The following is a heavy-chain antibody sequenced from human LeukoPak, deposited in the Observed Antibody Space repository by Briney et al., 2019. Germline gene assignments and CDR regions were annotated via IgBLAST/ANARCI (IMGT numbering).Heavy chain of an antibody. CDR2: IRGSGGST. D-gene: IGHD3-22*01. CDR3: AKDRYYASTGYYPDAFDI. CDR1: GFTFSTYA. V-gene: IGHV3-23*01. J-gene: IGHJ3*02. Sequence: QPGGSLRLSCAASGFTFSTYAMSWVRQAPGKGLEWVSAIRGSGGSTYYADSVKGWFTISRDNFKNTLYLQTNSLRAEDTAVYYCAKDRYYASTGYYPDAFDIWGPGTMVTVSS.